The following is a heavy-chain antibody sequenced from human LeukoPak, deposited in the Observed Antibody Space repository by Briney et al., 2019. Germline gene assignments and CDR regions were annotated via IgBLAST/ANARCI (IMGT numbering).Heavy chain of an antibody. CDR2: ISYDGSHK. CDR1: GLSFSSYS. J-gene: IGHJ4*02. CDR3: ARGGAVAVSPPAFFDY. V-gene: IGHV3-30-3*01. Sequence: GGSLRLSCAVSGLSFSSYSIQWVRHPPGRGLEWVAAISYDGSHKYYADFVKGRFTISRDNSKITLYLQMNSLRAEDTAVYYCARGGAVAVSPPAFFDYWGQGTLVTVSS. D-gene: IGHD6-19*01.